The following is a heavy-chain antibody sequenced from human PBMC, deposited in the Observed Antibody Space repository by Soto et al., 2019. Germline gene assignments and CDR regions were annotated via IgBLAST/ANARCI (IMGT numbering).Heavy chain of an antibody. CDR3: ARVSRDYYLYYFDY. J-gene: IGHJ4*02. D-gene: IGHD3-3*01. Sequence: PXESLRLSFTVSGFSLSDHLVAWVGQAPGKGLEWVSDISTTRNYTKYADSVKGRFSMSRDNARNSVYLQMNRLRADDTAVYYCARVSRDYYLYYFDYWGQGALVTVSS. V-gene: IGHV3-11*06. CDR2: ISTTRNYT. CDR1: GFSLSDHL.